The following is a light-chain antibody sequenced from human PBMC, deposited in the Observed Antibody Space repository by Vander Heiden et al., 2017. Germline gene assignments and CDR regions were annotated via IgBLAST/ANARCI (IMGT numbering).Light chain of an antibody. CDR2: AAS. V-gene: IGKV1-39*01. Sequence: ILLTQSPSSLSASVGDRVTITCRASQSISSYLDWYQQKPGKAPKPLIYAASSLQSGVPSRFSGSGSGTDFTLTISSLQPEDFATYYCQQSYSTPRTFGQGTKVEIK. CDR3: QQSYSTPRT. J-gene: IGKJ1*01. CDR1: QSISSY.